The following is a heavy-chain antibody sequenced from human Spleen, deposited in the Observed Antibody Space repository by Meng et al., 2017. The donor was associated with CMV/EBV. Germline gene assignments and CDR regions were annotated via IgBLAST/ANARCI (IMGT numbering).Heavy chain of an antibody. CDR3: ARDTSGSYIYYYYGMDV. V-gene: IGHV3-64*02. Sequence: GGSLRLSCAASGAPEFPFSTYAMHWVRQAPGKGLECVSAISGDGGTTDYADSVKGRFTVSRDNSKNTLYLQMGSLRAEDTAVYYCARDTSGSYIYYYYGMDVWGQGTTVTVSS. CDR1: GAPEFPFSTYA. D-gene: IGHD1-26*01. J-gene: IGHJ6*02. CDR2: ISGDGGTT.